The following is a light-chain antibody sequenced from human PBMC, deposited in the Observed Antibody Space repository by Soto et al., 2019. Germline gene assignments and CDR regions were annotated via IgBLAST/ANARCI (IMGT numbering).Light chain of an antibody. CDR1: QSVSSN. CDR3: QQYNNWPPQWT. V-gene: IGKV3-15*01. CDR2: GAS. Sequence: EIVMTQSPATLSVSPGERATLSCRASQSVSSNLAWYQQKPGQAPRLLIYGASTRATGIPARFSGSGPGTEFTLTISSPQSEDFAVYYCQQYNNWPPQWTFGQGTKVDNK. J-gene: IGKJ1*01.